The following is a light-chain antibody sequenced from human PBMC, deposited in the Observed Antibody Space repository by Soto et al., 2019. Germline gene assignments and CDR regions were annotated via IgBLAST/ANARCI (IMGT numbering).Light chain of an antibody. V-gene: IGKV1-39*01. J-gene: IGKJ3*01. Sequence: DTQMTQSPSSLSASVGDRVTITCRASQSIGNFLDWYQHKPGKAPKLLIFAASNRDSGVPEGFSGSGSGADFTLTISSLQPEDLATYFCQQYESVPTTFSPGTKVDIK. CDR2: AAS. CDR1: QSIGNF. CDR3: QQYESVPTT.